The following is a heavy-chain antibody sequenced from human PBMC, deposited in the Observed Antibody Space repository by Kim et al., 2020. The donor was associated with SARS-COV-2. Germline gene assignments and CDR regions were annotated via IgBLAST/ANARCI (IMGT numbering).Heavy chain of an antibody. J-gene: IGHJ4*02. V-gene: IGHV4-59*13. CDR1: GGSISSYY. Sequence: SETLSLTCTVSGGSISSYYWSWIRQPPGKGLEWIGYIYYSGSTNYNPSLKSRVTISVDTSKNQFSLKLSSVTAADTAVYYCARVGAYGDYTFDYWGQGTLVTVSS. D-gene: IGHD4-17*01. CDR2: IYYSGST. CDR3: ARVGAYGDYTFDY.